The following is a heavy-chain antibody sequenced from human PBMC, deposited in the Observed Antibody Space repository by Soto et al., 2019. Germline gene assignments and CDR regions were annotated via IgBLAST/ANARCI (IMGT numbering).Heavy chain of an antibody. CDR1: GFTLSDYT. V-gene: IGHV3-21*01. J-gene: IGHJ4*02. D-gene: IGHD1-7*01. CDR2: ISSSGDYI. Sequence: GSRRLSCAASGFTLSDYTMNWVRQAPGKGLEWVSSISSSGDYIYYADSLKGRFTISRDSPKSSLYLQMNSLRAEDTAVYYCTRDRKGETNGWGYWGQGTLVTVSS. CDR3: TRDRKGETNGWGY.